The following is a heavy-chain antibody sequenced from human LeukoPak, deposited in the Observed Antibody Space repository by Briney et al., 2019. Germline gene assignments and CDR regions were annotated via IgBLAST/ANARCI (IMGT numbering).Heavy chain of an antibody. CDR3: ARDRPYYYGSGSYPPSSYYYGMDV. CDR1: GYTFTGYY. J-gene: IGHJ6*02. Sequence: ASVKVSCKASGYTFTGYYVHWVRQAPGQGLEWMGWINPNSGGTNYAQKFQGWVTMTRDTSISTAYMELSRLRSDDTAVYYCARDRPYYYGSGSYPPSSYYYGMDVWGQGTTVTVFS. V-gene: IGHV1-2*04. CDR2: INPNSGGT. D-gene: IGHD3-10*01.